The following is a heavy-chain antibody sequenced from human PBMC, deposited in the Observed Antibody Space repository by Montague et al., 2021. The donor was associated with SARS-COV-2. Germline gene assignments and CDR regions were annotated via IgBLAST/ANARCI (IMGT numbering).Heavy chain of an antibody. CDR1: GGSISSSNW. J-gene: IGHJ4*01. Sequence: SETLSLTCAVSGGSISSSNWWSWVRQPPGKGLEWIGEIYHSGSTNFNPSLRSRITTSVDTAKNQFSLRLRSVTAADSARYFCARVPAVTKVSAATIDFWGHGILVTVSS. CDR3: ARVPAVTKVSAATIDF. D-gene: IGHD4-11*01. V-gene: IGHV4-4*02. CDR2: IYHSGST.